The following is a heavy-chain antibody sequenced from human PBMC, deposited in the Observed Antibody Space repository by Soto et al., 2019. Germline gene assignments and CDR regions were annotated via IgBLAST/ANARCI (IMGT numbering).Heavy chain of an antibody. D-gene: IGHD6-19*01. CDR1: GFTFSSYA. V-gene: IGHV3-23*01. J-gene: IGHJ4*02. Sequence: GGSLRLSCAASGFTFSSYAMSWVRQAPGKGLEWVSAISGSGGSTYYADSVKGRFTISRDNSKNTLYLQMNSPRAEDTAVYYCAKGRTGIAVAGQYYFDYWGQGTLVTVSS. CDR3: AKGRTGIAVAGQYYFDY. CDR2: ISGSGGST.